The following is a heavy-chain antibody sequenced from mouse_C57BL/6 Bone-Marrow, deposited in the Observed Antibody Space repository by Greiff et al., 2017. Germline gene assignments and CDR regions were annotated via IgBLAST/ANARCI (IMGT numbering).Heavy chain of an antibody. V-gene: IGHV1-18*01. CDR3: ARSLYDGHYYAMDY. CDR2: INPNNGGT. Sequence: VQLKESGPELVKPGASVKIPCKASGYTFTDYNMDWVKQSHGKSLEWIGDINPNNGGTIYNQKFKGKATLTVDKSSSTAYMELRSLTSEDTAVYYCARSLYDGHYYAMDYWGQGTSVTVSS. J-gene: IGHJ4*01. CDR1: GYTFTDYN. D-gene: IGHD2-3*01.